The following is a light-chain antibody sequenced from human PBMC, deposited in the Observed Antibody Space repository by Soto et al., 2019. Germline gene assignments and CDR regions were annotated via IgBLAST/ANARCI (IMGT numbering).Light chain of an antibody. CDR2: WAS. V-gene: IGKV4-1*01. J-gene: IGKJ1*01. CDR3: LQYFRTPRT. Sequence: DIVMTQSPHSLAVSLGERATINCKSSQSLFYSSNNKNYLSWYQQKPGQPPKAFIYWASTRKSGVPDRFSGGGSGTDFNLTINSLQTEDVAVYYCLQYFRTPRTFGQGTKVEIK. CDR1: QSLFYSSNNKNY.